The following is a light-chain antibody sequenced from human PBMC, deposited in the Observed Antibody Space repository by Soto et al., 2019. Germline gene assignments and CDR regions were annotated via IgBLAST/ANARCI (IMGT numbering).Light chain of an antibody. Sequence: EIVMTQSPATLSVSPGERATLSCRASQSVSGNLAWYQQKPGQAPRLLIYGASTRATGIPARFSGSGSGTDFTLPISTLQSEDFALYYCQQYNNWPPAFGQGTKVDIK. J-gene: IGKJ1*01. V-gene: IGKV3-15*01. CDR1: QSVSGN. CDR2: GAS. CDR3: QQYNNWPPA.